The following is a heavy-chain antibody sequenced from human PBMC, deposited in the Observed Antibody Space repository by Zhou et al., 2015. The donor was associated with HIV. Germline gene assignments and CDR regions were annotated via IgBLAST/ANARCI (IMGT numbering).Heavy chain of an antibody. V-gene: IGHV1-2*02. Sequence: QVQLVQSGAEVKKPGASVKVSCKASGYTFTGYYMHWVRQAPGQGLEWMGWINPNSGGTNYAQKFQGRVTMTRDTSISTAYMELSRLRSDDTAVYYCARAKDKRRYSSGWYHPFFDYWGQGTLVTVSS. CDR3: ARAKDKRRYSSGWYHPFFDY. CDR1: GYTFTGYY. CDR2: INPNSGGT. D-gene: IGHD6-19*01. J-gene: IGHJ4*02.